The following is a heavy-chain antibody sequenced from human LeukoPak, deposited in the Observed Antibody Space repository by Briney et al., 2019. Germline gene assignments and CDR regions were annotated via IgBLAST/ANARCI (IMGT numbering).Heavy chain of an antibody. Sequence: PGATVKISCKVSGYTFTDYYMHWVQQAPGKGLEWMGLVDPEDGETIYAEKFQGRVTITADTSTDTAYMELSSLRSEDTAVYYCARKLYYYDSSGHYSDVGFDPWGQGTLVTVSS. CDR1: GYTFTDYY. D-gene: IGHD3-22*01. V-gene: IGHV1-69-2*01. CDR2: VDPEDGET. CDR3: ARKLYYYDSSGHYSDVGFDP. J-gene: IGHJ5*02.